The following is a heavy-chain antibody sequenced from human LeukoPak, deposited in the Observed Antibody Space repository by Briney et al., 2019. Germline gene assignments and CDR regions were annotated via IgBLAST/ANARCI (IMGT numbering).Heavy chain of an antibody. Sequence: LETLSLTCTVSGGSISNYYWSWLRQPPGKGLEWVGYVYYSGSSNYNPSLKSPVIISVDTSKNQFSLKLTSVTAADTAVYYCARYCSSTSCQRAMDYWGQRTLVTVSS. V-gene: IGHV4-59*01. D-gene: IGHD2-2*01. J-gene: IGHJ4*02. CDR2: VYYSGSS. CDR1: GGSISNYY. CDR3: ARYCSSTSCQRAMDY.